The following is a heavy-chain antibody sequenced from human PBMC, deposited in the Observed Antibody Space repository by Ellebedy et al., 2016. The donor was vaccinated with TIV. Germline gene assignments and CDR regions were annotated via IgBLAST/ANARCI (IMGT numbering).Heavy chain of an antibody. CDR1: GFSFSNYW. D-gene: IGHD6-19*01. CDR2: INQDGSEE. J-gene: IGHJ6*02. Sequence: PGGSLRLSCAASGFSFSNYWMTWVRQAPGKGLEWVANINQDGSEEQYVDSVKGRFTISRDNAKNSLFLQMNSLRDEDTAVYYCARESSVAGDYGMDVWGQGTTVTVSS. V-gene: IGHV3-7*01. CDR3: ARESSVAGDYGMDV.